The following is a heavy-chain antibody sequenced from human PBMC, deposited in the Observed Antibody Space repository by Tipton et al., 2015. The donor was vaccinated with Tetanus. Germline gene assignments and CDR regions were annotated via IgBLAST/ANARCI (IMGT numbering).Heavy chain of an antibody. CDR3: ARDDSIAVAGIGGILYFDY. J-gene: IGHJ4*02. D-gene: IGHD6-19*01. V-gene: IGHV3-21*01. Sequence: GSLRLSCAASGFTFSSYSMNWVRQAPGKGLEWVSSISSSSSYIYYADSVKGRFTISRDNAKNSLYLQMNSLRAEDTAVYYCARDDSIAVAGIGGILYFDYWGQGTLVTVSS. CDR1: GFTFSSYS. CDR2: ISSSSSYI.